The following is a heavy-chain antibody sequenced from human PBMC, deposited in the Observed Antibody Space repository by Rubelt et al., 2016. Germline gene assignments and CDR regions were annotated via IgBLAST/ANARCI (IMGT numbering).Heavy chain of an antibody. J-gene: IGHJ4*02. D-gene: IGHD1-7*01. CDR2: VFHSGST. Sequence: QVQLQQWGAGLLKPSETLSLTCAVYGGSFSDYYWSWIRQPPGQGLEWIGEVFHSGSTNYNPSLKSRVTISVDKSESRFSLNLTSVTAADTALYFCTSWNYVWFDYWGQGILVIVSS. V-gene: IGHV4-34*12. CDR1: GGSFSDYY. CDR3: TSWNYVWFDY.